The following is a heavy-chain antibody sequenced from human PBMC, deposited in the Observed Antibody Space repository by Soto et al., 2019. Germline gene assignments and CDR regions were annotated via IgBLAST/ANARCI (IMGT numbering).Heavy chain of an antibody. CDR3: ASGRGYDILTGYYPYFDY. V-gene: IGHV3-9*01. CDR1: GFTFDDYA. Sequence: EVQLVESGGGLAQPGRSLRLSCAASGFTFDDYAMHWVRQAPGKGLEWVSGISWNSGSIGYADSVKGRFTISRDNAKKSLNLQMNSLTAEDTALYYCASGRGYDILTGYYPYFDYWGQGTLVTVSS. CDR2: ISWNSGSI. J-gene: IGHJ4*02. D-gene: IGHD3-9*01.